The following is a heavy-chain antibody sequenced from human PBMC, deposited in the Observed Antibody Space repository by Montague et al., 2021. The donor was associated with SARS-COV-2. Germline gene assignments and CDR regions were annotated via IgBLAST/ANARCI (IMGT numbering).Heavy chain of an antibody. Sequence: SLRLSCAASRLPFNGYAMHWVRQAPGKGLEWLTFISHDESNHRYADSVKGRFTISRDNSKNTLYLQMDSLRPEDTAVYYCAREGYRSGSFYIDYWGQGTLVTV. J-gene: IGHJ4*01. CDR2: ISHDESNH. CDR3: AREGYRSGSFYIDY. V-gene: IGHV3-30*04. D-gene: IGHD1-26*01. CDR1: RLPFNGYA.